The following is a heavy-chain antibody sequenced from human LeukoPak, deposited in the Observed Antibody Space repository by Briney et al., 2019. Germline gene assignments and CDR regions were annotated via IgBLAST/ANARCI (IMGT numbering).Heavy chain of an antibody. J-gene: IGHJ4*02. CDR3: ARSVPGVRFFDY. D-gene: IGHD6-19*01. CDR2: IYYSGST. CDR1: GGSISSYY. V-gene: IGHV4-59*01. Sequence: SETLSPTCTVSGGSISSYYWSWIRQPPGKGLEWIGYIYYSGSTNYNPSLKSRVTISVDTSKNQFSLKLSSVTAADTAVYFCARSVPGVRFFDYWGQGTLVTVSS.